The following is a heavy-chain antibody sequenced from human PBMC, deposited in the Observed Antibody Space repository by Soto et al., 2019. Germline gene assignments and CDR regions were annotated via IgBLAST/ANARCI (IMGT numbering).Heavy chain of an antibody. D-gene: IGHD3-22*01. CDR3: AKDPQIIMIVVDHTPDAFDI. CDR2: ISGSGGST. V-gene: IGHV3-23*01. Sequence: PGGSLRLSCAASGFTFSSYAMSWVRQAPGKGLEWVSAISGSGGSTYYADSVKGRFTISRDNSKNTLYLQMNSLRAEDTAVYYCAKDPQIIMIVVDHTPDAFDIWGQGTIVTVSS. CDR1: GFTFSSYA. J-gene: IGHJ3*02.